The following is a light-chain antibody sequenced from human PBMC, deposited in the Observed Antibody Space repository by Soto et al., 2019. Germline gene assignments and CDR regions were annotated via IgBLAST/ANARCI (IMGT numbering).Light chain of an antibody. J-gene: IGKJ4*01. V-gene: IGKV3-11*01. CDR1: QSFNSY. CDR3: QHRSNWPLT. Sequence: EIVLTQSPATLSLSPGEGATLSCRASQSFNSYLVWYQQKPGQAPRLLIYDASNRATGIPARFSGSGSGTDFTLTISSLEPEYFAVYYCQHRSNWPLTFGGGTKVDIK. CDR2: DAS.